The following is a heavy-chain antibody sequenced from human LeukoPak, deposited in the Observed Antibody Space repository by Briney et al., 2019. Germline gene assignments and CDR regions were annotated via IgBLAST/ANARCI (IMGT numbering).Heavy chain of an antibody. J-gene: IGHJ4*02. CDR1: GFTFSTYS. CDR2: IYYSGST. Sequence: GSLRLSCVASGFTFSTYSMNWIRQPPGKGLEWIGYIYYSGSTNYNPSLKSRVTISVDTSKNQFSLKLSSVTAADTAVYYCARSSTVVTFDYWGQGTLVTVSS. D-gene: IGHD4-23*01. CDR3: ARSSTVVTFDY. V-gene: IGHV4-59*01.